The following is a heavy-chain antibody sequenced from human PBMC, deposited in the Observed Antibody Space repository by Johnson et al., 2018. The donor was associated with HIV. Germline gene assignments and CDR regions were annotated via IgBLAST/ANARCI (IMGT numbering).Heavy chain of an antibody. V-gene: IGHV3-20*04. CDR2: IHWNAGNT. Sequence: VQLVESGGGVVQPGRSLRLSCAVSGFTFSSYDMTWVRQAPGKGLEWVSGIHWNAGNTGYVDSVKGRFTISRDNAKNSLYLQMNSLRAEDTALYYCARRSGTWDAFDIWGQGTMVTVSS. CDR1: GFTFSSYD. D-gene: IGHD1-26*01. CDR3: ARRSGTWDAFDI. J-gene: IGHJ3*02.